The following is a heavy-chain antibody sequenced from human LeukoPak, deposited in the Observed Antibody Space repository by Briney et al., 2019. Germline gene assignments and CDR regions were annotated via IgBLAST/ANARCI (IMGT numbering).Heavy chain of an antibody. J-gene: IGHJ4*02. V-gene: IGHV1-18*04. D-gene: IGHD2-15*01. CDR3: ARGVPYCSGGSCYIDY. CDR1: GYTFTSYG. Sequence: ASVKVSCKASGYTFTSYGISWVRQAPGQGLEWMGWISSYNGDTNYAQKLQGRVTMTTDTSTSTAYMELRSLRSDDTAVYYCARGVPYCSGGSCYIDYWGQGTLVTVCS. CDR2: ISSYNGDT.